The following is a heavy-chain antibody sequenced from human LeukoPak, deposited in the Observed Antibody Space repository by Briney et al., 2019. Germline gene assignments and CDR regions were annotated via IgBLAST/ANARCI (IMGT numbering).Heavy chain of an antibody. V-gene: IGHV4-34*01. Sequence: SETLSLTCAVYGGSFSGYYWSWIRQPPGKGLEWIGEINHSGSTNYNPSLKGRVTISVDTSKNQFSLKLSSVTAADTAVYYCARKSGDFDYWGQGTLVTVSS. J-gene: IGHJ4*02. CDR1: GGSFSGYY. CDR2: INHSGST. CDR3: ARKSGDFDY.